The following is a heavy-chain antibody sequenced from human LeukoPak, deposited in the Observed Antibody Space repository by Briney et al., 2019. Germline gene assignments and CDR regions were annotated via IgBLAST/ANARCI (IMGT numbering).Heavy chain of an antibody. J-gene: IGHJ4*02. Sequence: GGSLRLSCAASGFTFRTYGVHWVRQAPGKGLEWVAFIRYDGSNKYYADSVKGRFTISRGNSKNTLFLQMNSLRLEDTAVYYCANLDVVGPDFWGQGTLVTVSS. CDR3: ANLDVVGPDF. CDR2: IRYDGSNK. CDR1: GFTFRTYG. V-gene: IGHV3-30*02. D-gene: IGHD3-22*01.